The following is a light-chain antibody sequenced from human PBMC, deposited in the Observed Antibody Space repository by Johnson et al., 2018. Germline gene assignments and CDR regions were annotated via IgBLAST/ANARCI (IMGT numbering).Light chain of an antibody. J-gene: IGLJ1*01. CDR3: GTWDSSPSAGNV. CDR2: ENN. CDR1: SSNIGNNY. Sequence: QSVLTQPPSVSAAPGQKVTISCSGSSSNIGNNYVSWYQQLPGTAPKLLIYENNKRPSGIPDRFSGSKSGTSATLGITGLQTGDEADYYCGTWDSSPSAGNVLGTGTKVTVL. V-gene: IGLV1-51*02.